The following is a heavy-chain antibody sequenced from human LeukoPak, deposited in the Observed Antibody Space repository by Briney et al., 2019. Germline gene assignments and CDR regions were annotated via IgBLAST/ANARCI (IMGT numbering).Heavy chain of an antibody. Sequence: GGSLRLSCAASGFTFSSYSMNWVRQAPGKGLEWVSYISFSSSTIYYADSVKGRFTISRDNAKNSLYLQMNSLRAEDTAVYYCARDRLRTDAFDIWGQGTMVTVSS. J-gene: IGHJ3*02. V-gene: IGHV3-48*01. CDR3: ARDRLRTDAFDI. D-gene: IGHD5-12*01. CDR1: GFTFSSYS. CDR2: ISFSSSTI.